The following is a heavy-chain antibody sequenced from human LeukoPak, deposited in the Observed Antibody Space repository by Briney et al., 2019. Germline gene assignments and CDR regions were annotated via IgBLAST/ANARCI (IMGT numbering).Heavy chain of an antibody. CDR1: GGSMRGLY. Sequence: SETLSLTCTVSGGSMRGLYLSWIRQSPGMGLEWIGYIYYSGNTNYNPSLKSRVTISLDTSRSQSSLKLTSVTAADTAVYYCARRPGYCFDYWGQGILVTVSS. J-gene: IGHJ4*02. D-gene: IGHD3-10*01. CDR2: IYYSGNT. CDR3: ARRPGYCFDY. V-gene: IGHV4-59*01.